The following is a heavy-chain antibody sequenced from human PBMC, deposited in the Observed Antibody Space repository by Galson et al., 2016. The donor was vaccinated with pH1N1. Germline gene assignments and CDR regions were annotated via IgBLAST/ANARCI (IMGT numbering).Heavy chain of an antibody. CDR2: IEWDDDK. V-gene: IGHV2-70*04. CDR1: GFSLTTSGMR. CDR3: ARMQYGDYVGYFDY. Sequence: PALVKPTQTLTLTCTFSGFSLTTSGMRVSWIRQPPGKALEWLARIEWDDDKYYTTSLKTRLTISKDTSKNQVVLTMTNMDPVDTATYYCARMQYGDYVGYFDYWGQGTLVTVSS. J-gene: IGHJ4*02. D-gene: IGHD4-17*01.